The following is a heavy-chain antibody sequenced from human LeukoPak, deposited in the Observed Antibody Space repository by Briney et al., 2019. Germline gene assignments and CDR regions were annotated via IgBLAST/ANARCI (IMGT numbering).Heavy chain of an antibody. CDR1: GFSFSSYE. V-gene: IGHV3-48*03. J-gene: IGHJ4*02. Sequence: GGSLSLYCAAAGFSFSSYEMNWVRQAQGQGLEWVSYISSSGSTIYYADSVKGRFTISRDNAKNSLYLQMHSLRAEDTAVYYCARFGRYNGYDLGYEDYWGQGTLVTVSS. D-gene: IGHD5-12*01. CDR3: ARFGRYNGYDLGYEDY. CDR2: ISSSGSTI.